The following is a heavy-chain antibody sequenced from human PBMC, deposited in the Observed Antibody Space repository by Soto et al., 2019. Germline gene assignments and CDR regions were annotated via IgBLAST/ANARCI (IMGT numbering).Heavy chain of an antibody. CDR3: ARTQQYDFWSGYYDESVKVGYFDL. CDR1: GFSLSNARMG. Sequence: QVTLKESGPVLVKPTETLTLTCTVSGFSLSNARMGVSWIRQPPGKALEWLAHIFSNDEKSYSTSLKSRLTISKDTSKSQVVLTMTNMDPVDTATYYCARTQQYDFWSGYYDESVKVGYFDLWGRGTLVTVSS. V-gene: IGHV2-26*01. CDR2: IFSNDEK. D-gene: IGHD3-3*01. J-gene: IGHJ2*01.